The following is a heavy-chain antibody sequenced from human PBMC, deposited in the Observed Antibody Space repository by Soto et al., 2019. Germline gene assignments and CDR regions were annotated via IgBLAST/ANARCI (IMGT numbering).Heavy chain of an antibody. CDR1: GYTFSGYA. J-gene: IGHJ4*02. CDR2: ISAYNGNT. D-gene: IGHD4-17*01. Sequence: QVQLVQSGAEVKKPGASVKVSCKASGYTFSGYAMGWVRQAPGQGLEWMGWISAYNGNTDYAQKFQGRVTMTTDTSTSTVSMELRSLTSDDTAVYYCARPFGDYGDYAWSLRYWGQGTLVTVSS. CDR3: ARPFGDYGDYAWSLRY. V-gene: IGHV1-18*01.